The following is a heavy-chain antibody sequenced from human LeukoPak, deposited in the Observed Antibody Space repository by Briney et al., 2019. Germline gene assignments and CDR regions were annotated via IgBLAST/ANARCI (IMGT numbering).Heavy chain of an antibody. J-gene: IGHJ5*02. CDR3: ARGKRYSSSWFYNRFDP. CDR1: GFAFSSYD. Sequence: GGSLRLSCEVSGFAFSSYDMHWVRQTTGKGLEWVSGIGTTGDTHYPDSVKGRFTVSRENAKNSLYLQMNSLRAGDTAVYYCARGKRYSSSWFYNRFDPWGQGTLVTVSS. CDR2: IGTTGDT. D-gene: IGHD6-13*01. V-gene: IGHV3-13*01.